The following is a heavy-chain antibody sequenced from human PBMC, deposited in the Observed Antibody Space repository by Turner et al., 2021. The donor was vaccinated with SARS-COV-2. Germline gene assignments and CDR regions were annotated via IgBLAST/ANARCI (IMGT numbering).Heavy chain of an antibody. CDR2: IIPIFGTA. D-gene: IGHD2-2*01. CDR1: GGTFSSYA. V-gene: IGHV1-69*01. Sequence: VQLVQSGAEVTKPGSSVKVSCKASGGTFSSYAISWVRQAPGQGLEWMGGIIPIFGTANYAQKFQGRVTITADESTSTAYMELSSLRSEDTAVYYCARGLPFYCSSTRCYSFDYWGQGTLVTVSS. CDR3: ARGLPFYCSSTRCYSFDY. J-gene: IGHJ4*02.